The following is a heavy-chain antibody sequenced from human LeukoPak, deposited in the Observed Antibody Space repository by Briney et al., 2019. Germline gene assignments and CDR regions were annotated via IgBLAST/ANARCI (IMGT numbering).Heavy chain of an antibody. CDR3: ATGGVKSRDCGGDCYFEGI. CDR2: IVVGSGNT. D-gene: IGHD2-21*01. V-gene: IGHV1-58*02. CDR1: GFTFTSSA. J-gene: IGHJ3*02. Sequence: SVKVSCKASGFTFTSSAMQWVRQARGQRLEWIGWIVVGSGNTNYAQKFQGRVTITADKSTSTAYMELSSLRSEDTAVYYCATGGVKSRDCGGDCYFEGIWGQGTMVTVSS.